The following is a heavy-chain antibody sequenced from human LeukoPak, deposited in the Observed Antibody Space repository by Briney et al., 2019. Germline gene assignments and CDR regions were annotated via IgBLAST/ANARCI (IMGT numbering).Heavy chain of an antibody. Sequence: ASVKVSCKASGYTFTSYAMHWVRQAPGQRLEWMGWINAGNGNTKYSQEFQGRVTITRDTSASTAYMELSSLRSEDTAVYYCARDAAAYCGGDCYLDYWGQGTLVTVSS. CDR1: GYTFTSYA. CDR3: ARDAAAYCGGDCYLDY. D-gene: IGHD2-21*02. V-gene: IGHV1-3*01. J-gene: IGHJ4*02. CDR2: INAGNGNT.